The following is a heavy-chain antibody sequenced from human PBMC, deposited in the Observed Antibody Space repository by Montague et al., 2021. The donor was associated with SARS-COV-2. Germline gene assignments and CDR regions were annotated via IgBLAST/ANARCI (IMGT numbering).Heavy chain of an antibody. J-gene: IGHJ3*02. D-gene: IGHD3-22*01. Sequence: SETLSLTCTVSGGFISSYYWSWIRQPPGKGLEWIGNIHYRVKTNYSPPLKSRVTISVDTSKNQFSLKLSSVTAADTAVYYCARDSYHYETSDTYDDSLDIWGQGTKVTVSS. V-gene: IGHV4-59*01. CDR3: ARDSYHYETSDTYDDSLDI. CDR2: IHYRVKT. CDR1: GGFISSYY.